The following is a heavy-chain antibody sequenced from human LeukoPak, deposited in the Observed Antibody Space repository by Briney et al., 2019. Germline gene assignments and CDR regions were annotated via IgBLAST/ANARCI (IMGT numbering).Heavy chain of an antibody. D-gene: IGHD6-13*01. J-gene: IGHJ4*02. CDR2: ISGSGGST. V-gene: IGHV3-23*01. CDR1: GFPFSSSG. Sequence: GGSLRLSCATSGFPFSSSGMSWVRQAPGKGLEWVSAISGSGGSTYYADSVKGRFTISRDNSKNTLYLQMNSLRAEGTAVYYCAKEGKVGYSSYLRYYFDYWGQGTLVTVSS. CDR3: AKEGKVGYSSYLRYYFDY.